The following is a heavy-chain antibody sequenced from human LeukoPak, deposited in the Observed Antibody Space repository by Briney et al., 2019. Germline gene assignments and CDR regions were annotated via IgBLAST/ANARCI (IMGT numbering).Heavy chain of an antibody. Sequence: GGSLRLSCAVSGFTVSNDYMSWVRQAPGKGLEWVSVIYGGGATYYADSVRGRFTISRDNFENTLFLQMDNLRAEDTAVYYCTRLLPSSHHFFDSWGQGTLVTVSS. CDR3: TRLLPSSHHFFDS. V-gene: IGHV3-53*01. D-gene: IGHD6-6*01. CDR2: IYGGGAT. CDR1: GFTVSNDY. J-gene: IGHJ4*02.